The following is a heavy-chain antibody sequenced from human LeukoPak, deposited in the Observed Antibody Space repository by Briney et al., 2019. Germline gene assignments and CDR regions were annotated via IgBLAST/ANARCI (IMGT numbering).Heavy chain of an antibody. D-gene: IGHD3-10*01. CDR2: INPNSGGT. CDR1: GYTFTGYY. CDR3: ARDLGDLAAFDY. J-gene: IGHJ4*02. V-gene: IGHV1-2*02. Sequence: AASVKVSCKASGYTFTGYYMHWVRQAPGQGLEWMGWINPNSGGTYYAQKFQGRATMTRDTSISTAYMELSRLRSDDTAVYYCARDLGDLAAFDYWGQGTLVTVSS.